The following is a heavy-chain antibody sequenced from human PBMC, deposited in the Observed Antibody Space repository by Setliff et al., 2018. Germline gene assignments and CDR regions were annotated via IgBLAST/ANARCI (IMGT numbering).Heavy chain of an antibody. J-gene: IGHJ6*03. CDR3: ARAADSYGPPRSYMDV. D-gene: IGHD5-18*01. CDR2: ISSSSSYI. CDR1: GFTLSSYS. V-gene: IGHV3-21*01. Sequence: GGSLRLSCAASGFTLSSYSLNWVRQAPGKGLEWVSSISSSSSYIYYADSVQGRFTISRDNAKNSLYLQMNSLRAEDTAVYYCARAADSYGPPRSYMDVWGKGTTVTVSS.